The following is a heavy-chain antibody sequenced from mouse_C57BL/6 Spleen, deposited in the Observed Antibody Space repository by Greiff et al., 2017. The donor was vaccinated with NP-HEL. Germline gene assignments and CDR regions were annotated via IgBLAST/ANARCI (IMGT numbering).Heavy chain of an antibody. Sequence: VEPGASVKISCQASGYSFTDYNMNWVKQSNGKSLEWIGVINPNYGTTSYNQKFKSKATLTVDQSSSTAYMQLNSLTSEDSAVYYCARQGNAMDYWGQGTSVTVSS. CDR1: GYSFTDYN. CDR2: INPNYGTT. J-gene: IGHJ4*01. CDR3: ARQGNAMDY. V-gene: IGHV1-39*01.